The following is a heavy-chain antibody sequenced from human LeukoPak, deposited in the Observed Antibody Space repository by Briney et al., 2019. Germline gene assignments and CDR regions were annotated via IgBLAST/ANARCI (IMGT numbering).Heavy chain of an antibody. CDR2: IYYSGST. D-gene: IGHD1-26*01. V-gene: IGHV4-39*07. CDR1: GGSISSSSYY. CDR3: ARDPRIVGATSWFDP. J-gene: IGHJ5*02. Sequence: PSETLSLTCTVSGGSISSSSYYWGWIRQPPGKGLEWIGTIYYSGSTYYNPSLKSRVTISVDTSKNQFSLKLSSVTAADTAVYYCARDPRIVGATSWFDPWGQGTLVTVSS.